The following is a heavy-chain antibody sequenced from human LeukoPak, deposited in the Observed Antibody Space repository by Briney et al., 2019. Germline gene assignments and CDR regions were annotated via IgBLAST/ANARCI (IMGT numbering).Heavy chain of an antibody. CDR2: ISGSGGST. V-gene: IGHV3-23*01. CDR3: ARDRIAAAPDYFDS. Sequence: PGGSLRLSCAASGFTFSNYAMSWVRQAPGKGVEWVSAISGSGGSTYYADSVKGRFTISRDNAKNSLYLQMNSMRAEDTPVYYCARDRIAAAPDYFDSWGQGTLVTVSS. J-gene: IGHJ4*02. CDR1: GFTFSNYA. D-gene: IGHD6-13*01.